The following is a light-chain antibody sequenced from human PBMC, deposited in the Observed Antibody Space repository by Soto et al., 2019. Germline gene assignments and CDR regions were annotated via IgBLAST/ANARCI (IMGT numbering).Light chain of an antibody. CDR3: HQSAGSLTWP. Sequence: DIPMTQSPSSLSASVGNRVTITCRASQTIRYSLNWYQQKPGKAPKVLIYDASTLQSGVPPRFSGSGSGTDFALTISSLQPEDLATYYCHQSAGSLTWPFGQGTRVEAK. V-gene: IGKV1-39*01. J-gene: IGKJ1*01. CDR1: QTIRYS. CDR2: DAS.